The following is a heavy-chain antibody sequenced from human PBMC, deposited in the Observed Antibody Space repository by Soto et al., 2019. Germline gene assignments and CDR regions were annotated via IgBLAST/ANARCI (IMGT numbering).Heavy chain of an antibody. J-gene: IGHJ6*02. CDR2: LSFDGTNK. CDR3: ARQEQPQAGDYYYFGMDV. V-gene: IGHV3-30-3*01. Sequence: QVQLVESGGGVVQPGNLLRLSCSASGFPFRTYAMHWVRQAPGKGLEWVAALSFDGTNKHYADSVKGRFTISRDNSKNTLSLQLNSLRPEDSAVYWCARQEQPQAGDYYYFGMDVWGQGTAVTVSS. CDR1: GFPFRTYA. D-gene: IGHD6-13*01.